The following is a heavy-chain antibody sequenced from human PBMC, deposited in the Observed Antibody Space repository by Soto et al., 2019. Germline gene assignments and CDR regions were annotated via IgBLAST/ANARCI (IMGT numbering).Heavy chain of an antibody. CDR2: ISAYNGNT. CDR3: ARREAVAGTDYFDY. J-gene: IGHJ4*02. CDR1: GYNFTSYG. V-gene: IGHV1-18*01. Sequence: ASVKVSCKASGYNFTSYGISWVRQAPGQGLEWMGWISAYNGNTNYAQKLQGRVTMTTDTSTSTAYMELRSLRSDDTAVYYCARREAVAGTDYFDYWGQGTLVTVSS. D-gene: IGHD6-19*01.